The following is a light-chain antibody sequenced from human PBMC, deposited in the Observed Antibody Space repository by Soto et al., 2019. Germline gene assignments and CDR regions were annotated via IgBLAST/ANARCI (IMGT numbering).Light chain of an antibody. CDR3: QQYYSFPLT. Sequence: VIWMTQSPSLLSASTGDRVTISCLMSQGISSYLAWYQQKPGKAPELLIYAASTLQSGVPSRFSGSGSGTDFTLTISCLQSEDFATYYCQQYYSFPLTFGGGTRWIS. J-gene: IGKJ4*01. CDR1: QGISSY. CDR2: AAS. V-gene: IGKV1D-8*03.